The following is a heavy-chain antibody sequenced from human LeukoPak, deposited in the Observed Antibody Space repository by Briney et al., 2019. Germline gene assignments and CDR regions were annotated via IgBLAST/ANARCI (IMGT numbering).Heavy chain of an antibody. CDR2: ISYDGSNK. Sequence: GGSLRLSCAASGFTFSSYGMHWVRQAPGKGLEWVAVISYDGSNKYYADSVKGRFTISRDNPKNTLYLQMNSLRAEDTAVYYCATMLLPYCSGGSCYSGYFDYWGQGTLVTVSS. CDR1: GFTFSSYG. D-gene: IGHD2-15*01. V-gene: IGHV3-30*03. J-gene: IGHJ4*02. CDR3: ATMLLPYCSGGSCYSGYFDY.